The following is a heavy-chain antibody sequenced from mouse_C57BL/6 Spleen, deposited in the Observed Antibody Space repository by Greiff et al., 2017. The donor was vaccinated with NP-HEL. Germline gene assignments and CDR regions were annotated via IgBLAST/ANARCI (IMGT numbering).Heavy chain of an antibody. CDR1: GFTFSSYG. Sequence: EVQGVESGGDLVKPGGSLKLSCAASGFTFSSYGMSWVRQTPDKRLEWVATISSGGSYTYYPDSVKGRFTISRDNAKNTLYLQMSSLKSEDTAMYYGARHYYGSSYLDYWGQGTTLTVSS. CDR2: ISSGGSYT. V-gene: IGHV5-6*01. D-gene: IGHD1-1*01. J-gene: IGHJ2*01. CDR3: ARHYYGSSYLDY.